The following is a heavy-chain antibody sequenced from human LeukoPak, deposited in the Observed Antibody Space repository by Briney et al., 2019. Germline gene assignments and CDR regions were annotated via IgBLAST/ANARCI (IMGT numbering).Heavy chain of an antibody. CDR3: ARPHTVVTPNDY. CDR1: GFTFSDYY. Sequence: GGSLRLSCAASGFTFSDYYMSWIRQAPGKGLEWVSYISNSGSAIYYADSVKGRFTISRDNAKNSLYLQMNSLRAEDTAVYYCARPHTVVTPNDYWGQGTLVTVSS. V-gene: IGHV3-11*04. D-gene: IGHD4-23*01. J-gene: IGHJ4*02. CDR2: ISNSGSAI.